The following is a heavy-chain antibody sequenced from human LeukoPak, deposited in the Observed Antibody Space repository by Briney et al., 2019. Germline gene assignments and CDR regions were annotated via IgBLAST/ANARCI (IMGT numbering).Heavy chain of an antibody. D-gene: IGHD4-17*01. Sequence: GGSLRLSCAASGFTFSSYGMHWVRQAPGKGLEWVAFIRYDGSNKYYADSVKGRFTISRDNSKNTLYLQMNSLRAEDTAVYYCAKDLFSLGPSYLTTVTLDYWGQGTLVTVSS. V-gene: IGHV3-30*02. CDR1: GFTFSSYG. CDR2: IRYDGSNK. J-gene: IGHJ4*02. CDR3: AKDLFSLGPSYLTTVTLDY.